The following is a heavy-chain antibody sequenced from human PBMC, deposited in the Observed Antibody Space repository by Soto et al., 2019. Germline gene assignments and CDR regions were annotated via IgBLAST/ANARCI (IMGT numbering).Heavy chain of an antibody. Sequence: VASVKVSCKSSGGTFSTYAVSWVRQAPGQGLEWMGAIMPIFGTVKYAQKFQGRVTITADESTSTASMQLTSLTSEDTAVYYCARIGPQLPRYGSDVWGPGTTVTVSS. D-gene: IGHD2-2*01. CDR3: ARIGPQLPRYGSDV. CDR2: IMPIFGTV. CDR1: GGTFSTYA. J-gene: IGHJ6*02. V-gene: IGHV1-69*13.